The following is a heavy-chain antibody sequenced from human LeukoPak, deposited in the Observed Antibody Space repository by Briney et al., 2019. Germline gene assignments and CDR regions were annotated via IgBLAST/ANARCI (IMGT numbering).Heavy chain of an antibody. CDR2: IYYSGST. Sequence: SETLSLTCTVSGGSVSSGSYYWGWIRQSPGKGLEFIGYIYYSGSTNYNPSLKSRFTISIDTSKNQFSLRLQSVGAADTAVYYCARGGSAFDIWGQGTMVTVSS. D-gene: IGHD6-25*01. J-gene: IGHJ3*02. CDR3: ARGGSAFDI. CDR1: GGSVSSGSYY. V-gene: IGHV4-61*01.